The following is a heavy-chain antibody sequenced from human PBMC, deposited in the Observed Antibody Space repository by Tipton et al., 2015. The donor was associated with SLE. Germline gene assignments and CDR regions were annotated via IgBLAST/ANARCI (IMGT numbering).Heavy chain of an antibody. J-gene: IGHJ4*02. CDR3: ARGDVQLSFDY. CDR2: IYYSGST. D-gene: IGHD5-18*01. CDR1: GGSISSSSYY. Sequence: TLSLTCTVSGGSISSSSYYWGWIRQPPGKGLEWIGSIYYSGSTYYNPSLKSRVTISVDTSKNQFSLKLSSVTAADTAVYYCARGDVQLSFDYWGQGTVVTVFS. V-gene: IGHV4-39*07.